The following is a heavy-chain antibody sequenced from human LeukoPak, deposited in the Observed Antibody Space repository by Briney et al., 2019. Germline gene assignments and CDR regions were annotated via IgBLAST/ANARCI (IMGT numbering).Heavy chain of an antibody. Sequence: PGGSLRLSCAASGFTFSSYAMHWVRQAPGKGLEWVAVISYDGSNKYYADSVKGRFTISRDNSKNTLYLQMNSLRAEDTAVYYCARDYGNYGSGSFDYWGQGTLVTVSS. CDR3: ARDYGNYGSGSFDY. CDR2: ISYDGSNK. V-gene: IGHV3-30-3*01. D-gene: IGHD3-10*01. CDR1: GFTFSSYA. J-gene: IGHJ4*02.